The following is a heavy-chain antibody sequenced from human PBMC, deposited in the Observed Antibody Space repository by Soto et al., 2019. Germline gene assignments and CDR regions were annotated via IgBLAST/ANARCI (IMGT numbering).Heavy chain of an antibody. CDR1: GDSVSSNSAA. D-gene: IGHD3-3*01. Sequence: SQTLSLTCAISGDSVSSNSAAWNWIRQSPSRGLEWLGRTYYRSKWYNDYAVSVKSRITINPDTSKNQFSLQLNSVTPEDTAVYYCARDGAYYDFWSGYDYYYGMDVRGQGTTVTVSS. V-gene: IGHV6-1*01. CDR3: ARDGAYYDFWSGYDYYYGMDV. CDR2: TYYRSKWYN. J-gene: IGHJ6*02.